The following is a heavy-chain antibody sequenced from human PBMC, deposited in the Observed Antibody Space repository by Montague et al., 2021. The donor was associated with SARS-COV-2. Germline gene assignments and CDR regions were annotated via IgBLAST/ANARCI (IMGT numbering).Heavy chain of an antibody. CDR1: GFTFSSYA. J-gene: IGHJ6*02. CDR2: ISYDGSNK. CDR3: AREQEPHKPAYYDILTGYIGGFYYYGMDV. Sequence: SRRLSCAASGFTFSSYAMHWARQAPGKGLEWVAVISYDGSNKYYADSEKGRFTISRDNSKNTLYLQMNSLRAEDTAVYYCAREQEPHKPAYYDILTGYIGGFYYYGMDVWGQGTTVTVSS. D-gene: IGHD3-9*01. V-gene: IGHV3-30-3*01.